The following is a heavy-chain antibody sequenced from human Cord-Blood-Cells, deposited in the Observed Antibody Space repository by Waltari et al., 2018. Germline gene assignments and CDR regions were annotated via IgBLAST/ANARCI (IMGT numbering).Heavy chain of an antibody. Sequence: QVQLQQWGAGLLKPSETLSLTCAVYGGSCSGYYWSWIRQPPGKGLEWIGEINNSGSTNYNPSRTSRVTISGDTSKNQFSLKLSSVTAADTAVYYCARAYCSGGSCYSVGSDYYYGMDVWGQGTTVTVSS. CDR1: GGSCSGYY. V-gene: IGHV4-34*01. CDR3: ARAYCSGGSCYSVGSDYYYGMDV. J-gene: IGHJ6*02. D-gene: IGHD2-15*01. CDR2: INNSGST.